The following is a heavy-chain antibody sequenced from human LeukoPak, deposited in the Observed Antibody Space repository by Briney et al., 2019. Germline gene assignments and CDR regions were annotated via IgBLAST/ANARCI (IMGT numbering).Heavy chain of an antibody. V-gene: IGHV3-30-3*01. CDR3: ARDSAHLRGYFDY. J-gene: IGHJ4*02. Sequence: GGSLRLSCAASGFTFSSYAMHWVRQAPGKGLEWVAVISYDGSNKYYADSVKGRFTISRDNSKNTLYLQMNSLRAEDTAVYYCARDSAHLRGYFDYWGQGTLVTVSS. CDR1: GFTFSSYA. CDR2: ISYDGSNK. D-gene: IGHD4-17*01.